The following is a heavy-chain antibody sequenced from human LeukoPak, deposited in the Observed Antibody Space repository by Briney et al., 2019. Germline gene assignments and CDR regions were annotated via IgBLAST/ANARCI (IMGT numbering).Heavy chain of an antibody. D-gene: IGHD5-12*01. CDR3: ARGALGYSGYDQTFDY. CDR2: ISYDGSNK. CDR1: GFSFSTYG. Sequence: GGSLRLSCAASGFSFSTYGLHWVRQAPGKGLEWVAVISYDGSNKFYTDSVKGRFTISRDNSKNTLYLQMNSLRAEDTAVYYCARGALGYSGYDQTFDYWAQGTLVTVSS. J-gene: IGHJ4*02. V-gene: IGHV3-30*03.